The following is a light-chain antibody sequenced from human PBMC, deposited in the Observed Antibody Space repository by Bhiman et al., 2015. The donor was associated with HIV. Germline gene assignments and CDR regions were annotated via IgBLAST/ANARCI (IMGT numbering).Light chain of an antibody. J-gene: IGLJ2*01. CDR3: NSRDSSGNHLV. CDR2: GKN. V-gene: IGLV3-19*01. Sequence: SSELTQDPAVSVALGQTVRITCQGDSLRSYYASWYQQKPGQAPVLVIYGKNNRPSGIPDRFSGSSSGNTASLTITGAQAEDEADFYCNSRDSSGNHLVFGGGTKADRP. CDR1: SLRSYY.